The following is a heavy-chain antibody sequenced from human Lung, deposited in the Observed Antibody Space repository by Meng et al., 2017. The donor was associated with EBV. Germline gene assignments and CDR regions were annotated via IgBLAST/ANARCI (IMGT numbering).Heavy chain of an antibody. D-gene: IGHD5-18*01. CDR3: ARDRGYLYPSDF. V-gene: IGHV4-30-4*01. Sequence: QVQLQESGPGLMKPSQTLSLTCTVSGDSIGNGYLWSWIRQPPGKGLEWIGYIYNAGATYYNPSLRSRVSISVDMSMTRFSLKLTSVTAADTAMYYCARDRGYLYPSDFWGRGTLVTASS. J-gene: IGHJ4*02. CDR1: GDSIGNGYL. CDR2: IYNAGAT.